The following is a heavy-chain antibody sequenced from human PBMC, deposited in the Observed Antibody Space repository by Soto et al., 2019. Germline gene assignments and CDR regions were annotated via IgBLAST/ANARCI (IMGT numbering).Heavy chain of an antibody. D-gene: IGHD6-19*01. V-gene: IGHV2-70*11. CDR3: ARILVGGQWDY. J-gene: IGHJ4*02. Sequence: GPTLVNPTQTLTLTCTFSGFSLSTSGMCVSRIRQPPGKALEWLARIDWDDDKYYSTSLKTRLTISKDTSKNQVVLTMTNMDPLDTATYYCARILVGGQWDYWGQGTPVTVSS. CDR2: IDWDDDK. CDR1: GFSLSTSGMC.